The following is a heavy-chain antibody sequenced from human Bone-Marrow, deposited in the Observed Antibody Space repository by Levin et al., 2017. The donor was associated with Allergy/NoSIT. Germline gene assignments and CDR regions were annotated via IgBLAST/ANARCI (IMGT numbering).Heavy chain of an antibody. CDR1: GFTFSGYA. CDR2: ISYDGSKK. J-gene: IGHJ4*02. D-gene: IGHD1-1*01. V-gene: IGHV3-30*04. Sequence: PGGSLRLSCAASGFTFSGYAMHWVRQAPGKGLEWVAVISYDGSKKNYADSVKGRFTISRDNSKNTLYLQMNSLRAEDTAVYYCARQQRDSAFDYWGQGTLVTVSS. CDR3: ARQQRDSAFDY.